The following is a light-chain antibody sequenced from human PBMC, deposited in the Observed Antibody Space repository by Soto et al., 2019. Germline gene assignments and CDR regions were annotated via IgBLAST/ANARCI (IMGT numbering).Light chain of an antibody. CDR3: SSYAGSTI. CDR1: SSDVGGYDF. J-gene: IGLJ2*01. Sequence: QSALTQPPSASGSPGQSVTISCTGTSSDVGGYDFVSWYQHHPGKAPKLVIYEVTRRPSGVPDRFSGSKSGNTASLTVSGLQAEDEAVYYCSSYAGSTIFGGGSKLTVL. CDR2: EVT. V-gene: IGLV2-8*01.